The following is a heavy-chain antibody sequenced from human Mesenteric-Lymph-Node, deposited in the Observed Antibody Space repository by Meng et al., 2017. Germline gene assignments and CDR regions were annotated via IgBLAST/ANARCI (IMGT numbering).Heavy chain of an antibody. CDR3: ARGYGPIHSEYNFDY. J-gene: IGHJ4*02. CDR2: TFYRSKWSN. Sequence: AQLQTPEPGLGKPSQTLPPPCAISGDSVSSNSAAWNWIRQSPSRGLEWLGRTFYRSKWSNEYAVSVKSRITINPDTSKNQFFLQLNSVTPEDTAVYYCARGYGPIHSEYNFDYWGQGTLVTVS. CDR1: GDSVSSNSAA. D-gene: IGHD1-26*01. V-gene: IGHV6-1*02.